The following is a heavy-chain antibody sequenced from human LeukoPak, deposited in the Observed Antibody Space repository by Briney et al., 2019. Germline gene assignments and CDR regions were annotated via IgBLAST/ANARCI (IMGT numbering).Heavy chain of an antibody. CDR2: IYYSGST. Sequence: SQTLSLTCTVSGGSISSGGYYWSWIRQRPGTGLEWIGYIYYSGSTYYNPSLKSRATISVDMSKNQFSLKLSSVTAADTAVYYCARDPGGRNWFDPWGLGTLVTVSS. J-gene: IGHJ5*02. V-gene: IGHV4-31*03. CDR3: ARDPGGRNWFDP. D-gene: IGHD3-10*01. CDR1: GGSISSGGYY.